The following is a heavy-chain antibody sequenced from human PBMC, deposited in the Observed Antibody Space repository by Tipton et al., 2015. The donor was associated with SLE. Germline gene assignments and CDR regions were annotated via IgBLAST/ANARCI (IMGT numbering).Heavy chain of an antibody. CDR1: GASISTYY. CDR3: ARGDIASVTTGGYFDY. CDR2: VYENDFT. J-gene: IGHJ4*02. V-gene: IGHV4-59*12. Sequence: TLSLTCTVSGASISTYYWSWVRQPPGKGLEWIGYVYENDFTNYNPSLKSRVTISLDRSNNEFSLRLSSVTAADTAVYYCARGDIASVTTGGYFDYWGQGALVTVSS. D-gene: IGHD4-17*01.